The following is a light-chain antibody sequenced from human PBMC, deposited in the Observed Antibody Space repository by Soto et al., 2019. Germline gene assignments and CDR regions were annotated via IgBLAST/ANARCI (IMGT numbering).Light chain of an antibody. V-gene: IGKV3-20*01. CDR1: QSVSSTR. J-gene: IGKJ5*01. Sequence: EIVLTQSPGTLSLSPGERATLSCRASQSVSSTRLAWYQQKPGQAPRLLIYGASTRAAGIADRFSGSGSGTDFTLPNSRLEPENFAVYFCQQHGVSNNVGLGTRLEIK. CDR3: QQHGVSNN. CDR2: GAS.